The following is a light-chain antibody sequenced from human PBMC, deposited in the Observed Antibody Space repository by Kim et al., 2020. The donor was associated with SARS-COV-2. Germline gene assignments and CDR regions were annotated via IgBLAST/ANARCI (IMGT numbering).Light chain of an antibody. CDR3: SSYTSNSAVV. V-gene: IGLV2-14*03. CDR2: HVS. Sequence: QSALTQPASVSGSPGQSITISCTGTSSDIGNYNYVSWYQQHPGKAPKLMIYHVSNRPSGVSNRFSGSKSGNTASLTISGLQAEDEADYYCSSYTSNSAVVFGGGTQLTVL. CDR1: SSDIGNYNY. J-gene: IGLJ2*01.